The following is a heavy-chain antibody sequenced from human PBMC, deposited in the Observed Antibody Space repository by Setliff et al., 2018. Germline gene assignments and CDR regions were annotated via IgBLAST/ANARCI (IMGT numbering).Heavy chain of an antibody. V-gene: IGHV4-38-2*02. CDR3: TVYNTGSSKDHY. CDR1: GYSISSGYC. J-gene: IGHJ4*02. CDR2: ICHSGST. D-gene: IGHD2-8*02. Sequence: SETLSLTCTVSGYSISSGYCWGWIRQPPGKGLEWIGNICHSGSTNYNPSLKSRVTISVDTSKNQFSLKLSSVTAADTALYYCTVYNTGSSKDHYWGQGTPVTVSS.